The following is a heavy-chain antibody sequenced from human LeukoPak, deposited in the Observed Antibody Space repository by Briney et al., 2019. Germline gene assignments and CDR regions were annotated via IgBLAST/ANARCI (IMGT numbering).Heavy chain of an antibody. CDR1: GFTFSSYA. J-gene: IGHJ6*02. CDR2: ISYDGSNK. CDR3: AKGVVAVNYYYGMDV. Sequence: PGGSLRLSCAASGFTFSSYAMHWVRQAPGKGLEWVAVISYDGSNKYYADSVKGRFTISRDNSKNTLYLQMNSLRAEDTAVYYCAKGVVAVNYYYGMDVWGQGTTVTVSS. D-gene: IGHD2-15*01. V-gene: IGHV3-30-3*01.